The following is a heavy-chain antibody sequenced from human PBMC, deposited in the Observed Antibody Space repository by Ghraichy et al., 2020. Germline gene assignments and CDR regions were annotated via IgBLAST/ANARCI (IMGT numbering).Heavy chain of an antibody. CDR2: ISHDGRA. V-gene: IGHV4-34*01. Sequence: SQTLSLTCDVYGVSFSGRYWSWIRQPPGKGLEWIGDISHDGRANYNPSLKSRVTISVDTSKNQFSLRLNSVTAADTAMYYCARNFDFWGQGTLVTVSS. J-gene: IGHJ4*02. CDR1: GVSFSGRY. CDR3: ARNFDF.